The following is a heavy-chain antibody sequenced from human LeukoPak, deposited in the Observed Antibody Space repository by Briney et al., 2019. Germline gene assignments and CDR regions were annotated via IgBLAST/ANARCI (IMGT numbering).Heavy chain of an antibody. D-gene: IGHD3-10*01. CDR3: AKVAMVRGVY. CDR2: ISDDGYST. CDR1: RFIFDNYG. V-gene: IGHV3-23*01. Sequence: GGSLRLSCAASRFIFDNYGMTWVRQAPGKGLEWVSGISDDGYSTYYADSVKGRFTISRDNSKNTLYLQMNSLRAEDTAVYYCAKVAMVRGVYWGQGTLVTVSS. J-gene: IGHJ4*02.